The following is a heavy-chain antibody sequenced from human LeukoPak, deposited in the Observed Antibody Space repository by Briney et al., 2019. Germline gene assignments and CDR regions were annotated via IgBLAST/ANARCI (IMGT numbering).Heavy chain of an antibody. CDR1: GYTFTGYY. J-gene: IGHJ4*02. CDR2: INPNSGGT. Sequence: ASVKVSCKASGYTFTGYYMHWVRQAPGQGLEWMGRINPNSGGTNYAQKFQGRVTMTRDTSISTAYMELSRLRSDDTAVYYCARAKGVVAAAGTTYNYWGQGTLVTVSP. D-gene: IGHD6-13*01. CDR3: ARAKGVVAAAGTTYNY. V-gene: IGHV1-2*06.